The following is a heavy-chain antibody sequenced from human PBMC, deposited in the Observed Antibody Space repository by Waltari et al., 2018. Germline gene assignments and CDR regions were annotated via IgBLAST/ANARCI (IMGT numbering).Heavy chain of an antibody. CDR3: ARPGIAAAGHWFDP. J-gene: IGHJ5*02. CDR1: GGSFNDYY. Sequence: QVQLQQWGAGLLKPSETLSLTCAVYGGSFNDYYWSWLRQPPGKGLEWIGEIQHGGTANYNPSLKSRVTMSVDTSKNQLSLKLTSVTAADTAVYYCARPGIAAAGHWFDPWGQGTLVTVSS. CDR2: IQHGGTA. D-gene: IGHD6-13*01. V-gene: IGHV4-34*02.